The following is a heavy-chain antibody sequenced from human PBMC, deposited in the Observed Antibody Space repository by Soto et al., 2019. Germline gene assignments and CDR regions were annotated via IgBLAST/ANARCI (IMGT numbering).Heavy chain of an antibody. D-gene: IGHD2-2*01. CDR3: ARLREGQYLLAN. Sequence: SETLSLTCTVSGASISNYYWSWIRQPPGKGLEWIGYIYYTGNTNYNPSLKSRVTISLDTAKNQFSLKLISVTAADTAVYYCARLREGQYLLANCGQGSLVPGSS. V-gene: IGHV4-59*08. J-gene: IGHJ1*01. CDR2: IYYTGNT. CDR1: GASISNYY.